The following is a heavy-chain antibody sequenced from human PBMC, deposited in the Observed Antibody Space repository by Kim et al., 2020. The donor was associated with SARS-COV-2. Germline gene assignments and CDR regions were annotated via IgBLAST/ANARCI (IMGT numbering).Heavy chain of an antibody. D-gene: IGHD1-26*01. Sequence: YAQKFQGRVTMTRHTSISTAYMELSRLRSDDTAVYYCAGERSGGSYLFDYWGQGTLVTVSS. CDR3: AGERSGGSYLFDY. V-gene: IGHV1-2*02. J-gene: IGHJ4*02.